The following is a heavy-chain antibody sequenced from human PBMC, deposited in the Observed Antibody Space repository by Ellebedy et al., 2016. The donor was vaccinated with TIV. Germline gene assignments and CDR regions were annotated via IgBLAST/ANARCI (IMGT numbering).Heavy chain of an antibody. CDR3: ARAKGGNISVFRYYYYGMDV. CDR1: GGTFSSYD. J-gene: IGHJ6*02. Sequence: SVKVSCXASGGTFSSYDINWVRQAPGQGLEWMGGIIPIFGTANYAQKFQGRVTITADESTSTAYMELSSLRSDDTAVYYCARAKGGNISVFRYYYYGMDVWGQGTTVTVSS. V-gene: IGHV1-69*13. CDR2: IIPIFGTA. D-gene: IGHD3-16*01.